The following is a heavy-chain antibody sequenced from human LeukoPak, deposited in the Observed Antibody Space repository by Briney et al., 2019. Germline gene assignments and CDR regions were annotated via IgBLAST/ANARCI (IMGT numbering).Heavy chain of an antibody. V-gene: IGHV3-23*01. CDR3: AKDSPEYTAGRDAFDI. Sequence: GGSLRLSCAASGFTFSSYSMNWVRQAPGKGLEWVSAISGSGGSTYYADSVKGRFTISRDNSKNTLYLQMNSLRAEDTAVYYCAKDSPEYTAGRDAFDIWGQGTMVTVSS. J-gene: IGHJ3*02. CDR2: ISGSGGST. D-gene: IGHD6-25*01. CDR1: GFTFSSYS.